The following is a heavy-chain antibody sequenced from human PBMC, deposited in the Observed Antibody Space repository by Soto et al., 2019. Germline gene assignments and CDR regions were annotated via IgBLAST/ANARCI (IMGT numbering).Heavy chain of an antibody. CDR3: TRAYYYDNSGYYKYRFGY. V-gene: IGHV4-39*01. Sequence: SQTLSFTCTVSGGSISSSSYYWGWIRQPPGKGLEWIGSIYYSGSTYYYLSFKRRVTISVDTSKNQFSLKLSSVNAADTAWYYCTRAYYYDNSGYYKYRFGYWHQESLVTV. D-gene: IGHD3-22*01. J-gene: IGHJ4*02. CDR1: GGSISSSSYY. CDR2: IYYSGST.